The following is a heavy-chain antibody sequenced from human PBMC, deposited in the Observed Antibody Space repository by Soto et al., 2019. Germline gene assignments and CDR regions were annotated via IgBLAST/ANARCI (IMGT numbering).Heavy chain of an antibody. J-gene: IGHJ5*02. CDR1: GFTFSSYE. V-gene: IGHV3-48*03. Sequence: SGGSLRLCCAASGFTFSSYEMNWVRQAPGKGLEWVSYISSSGSTIYYADSVKGRFTISRDNAKNSLYLQMNSLRAEDTAVYYCERTASIEAAGTPARDNWCDPWGQGSPVTVSA. D-gene: IGHD6-13*01. CDR2: ISSSGSTI. CDR3: ERTASIEAAGTPARDNWCDP.